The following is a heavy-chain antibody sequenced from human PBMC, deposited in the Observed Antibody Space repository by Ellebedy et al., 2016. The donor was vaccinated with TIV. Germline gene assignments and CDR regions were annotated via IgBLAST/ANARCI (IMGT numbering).Heavy chain of an antibody. Sequence: GESLKISCAASGFTFSSYWMHWVRQAPGKGLVWVSRINSDGSSTSYADSVKGRFTISRDNAKNTLYLQMNSLRAEDTAVYYCARVGLGATVPTTPFFDYWGQGTLVTVSS. CDR3: ARVGLGATVPTTPFFDY. V-gene: IGHV3-74*01. CDR2: INSDGSST. CDR1: GFTFSSYW. D-gene: IGHD4-17*01. J-gene: IGHJ4*02.